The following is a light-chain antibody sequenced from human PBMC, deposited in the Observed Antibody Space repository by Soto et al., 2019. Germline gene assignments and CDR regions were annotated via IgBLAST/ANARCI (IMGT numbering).Light chain of an antibody. J-gene: IGLJ2*01. CDR1: SSNIGAGYD. V-gene: IGLV1-40*01. Sequence: QSVLTQPPSVSGAPGQRVTISCTGSSSNIGAGYDVHWYQQLPGTAPKLLIYGSSNRPSGVPERFSGSQSGTAASLAITGLQAEDEADYYCQSYDSSLSSHVVFGGGTKLTVL. CDR2: GSS. CDR3: QSYDSSLSSHVV.